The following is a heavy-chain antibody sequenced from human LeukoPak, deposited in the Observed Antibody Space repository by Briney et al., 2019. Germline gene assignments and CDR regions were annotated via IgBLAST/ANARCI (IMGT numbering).Heavy chain of an antibody. CDR1: GGSISSSSYY. V-gene: IGHV4-39*01. Sequence: SETLSLTCTVSGGSISSSSYYWGWIRQPPGTGLEWIGSIYYSGSTYYNPSLKSRVTISVDTSKNQFSLKLSSVTAADTAVYYCARHSRTRGLRGYYFDYWGQGTLVTVSS. CDR2: IYYSGST. CDR3: ARHSRTRGLRGYYFDY. J-gene: IGHJ4*02. D-gene: IGHD1-1*01.